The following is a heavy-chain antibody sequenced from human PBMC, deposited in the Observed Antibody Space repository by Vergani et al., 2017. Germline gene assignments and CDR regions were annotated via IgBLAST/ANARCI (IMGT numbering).Heavy chain of an antibody. J-gene: IGHJ4*02. CDR1: GGTFSSYA. D-gene: IGHD2-2*01. CDR3: ARGSSEVVPAVIAGLMDY. CDR2: IIPIFGTA. Sequence: QVQLVQSGAEGKKPGSSVKVSCKASGGTFSSYAISWVRQAPGQGLEWMGGIIPIFGTANYAQKFQGRVTITADESTSTAYMELSSLRSEDTAVYYCARGSSEVVPAVIAGLMDYWGQGTLVTVSS. V-gene: IGHV1-69*01.